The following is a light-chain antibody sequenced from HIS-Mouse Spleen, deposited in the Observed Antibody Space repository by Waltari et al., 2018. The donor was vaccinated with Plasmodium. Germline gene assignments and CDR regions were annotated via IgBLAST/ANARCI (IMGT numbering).Light chain of an antibody. CDR2: DDS. Sequence: SYVLTQPPSVSVAPGQTARLPCGATTTDSNSVHWSQQKTGQAPVLVVYDDSDRPSGIPERFSGSNSGNTATLTISRVEAGDEADYYCQVWDSSSDHYVFGTGTKVTVL. CDR1: TTDSNS. V-gene: IGLV3-21*02. CDR3: QVWDSSSDHYV. J-gene: IGLJ1*01.